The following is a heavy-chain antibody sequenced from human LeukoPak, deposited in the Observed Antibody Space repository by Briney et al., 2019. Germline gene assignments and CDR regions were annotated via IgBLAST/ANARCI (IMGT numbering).Heavy chain of an antibody. D-gene: IGHD3-16*01. J-gene: IGHJ3*02. CDR2: IYHSGST. CDR3: ASYTDAFDI. V-gene: IGHV4-38-2*02. CDR1: GYSISSGYY. Sequence: SETLSLTCTVSGYSISSGYYWDWIRQPPGKGLEWIGSIYHSGSTYYNPSLKSRVTISVDTSKNQFSLKLSSVTAADTAVYYCASYTDAFDIWGQGTMVTVSS.